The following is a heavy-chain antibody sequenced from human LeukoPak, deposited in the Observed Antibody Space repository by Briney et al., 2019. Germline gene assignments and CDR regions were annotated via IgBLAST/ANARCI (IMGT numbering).Heavy chain of an antibody. J-gene: IGHJ4*02. D-gene: IGHD3-22*01. V-gene: IGHV4-39*01. CDR3: ARHGYYDTTFDD. CDR2: IFYSGST. CDR1: GGSITSSIYY. Sequence: SETLSLTCTVSGGSITSSIYYWGRVRQPPGKGLEWIGSIFYSGSTSYNPSLKSRVALSVDTSKNQFSLKLSSVTAADTAVYYCARHGYYDTTFDDWGQGTLVTVSS.